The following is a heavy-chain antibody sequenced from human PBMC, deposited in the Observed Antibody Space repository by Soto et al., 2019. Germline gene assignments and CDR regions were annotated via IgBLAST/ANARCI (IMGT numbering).Heavy chain of an antibody. D-gene: IGHD6-19*01. CDR2: IYYSGST. Sequence: QLQLQESGPGLVKPSETLSLTCTVSGGSISSSSYYWGWIRQPPGKGLEWIGSIYYSGSTYYNPSLKSRVTISVDTAKNQFSLKLSSVTAADTAVYYCARTRAVWFDPWGQGTLVTVSS. CDR1: GGSISSSSYY. CDR3: ARTRAVWFDP. V-gene: IGHV4-39*01. J-gene: IGHJ5*02.